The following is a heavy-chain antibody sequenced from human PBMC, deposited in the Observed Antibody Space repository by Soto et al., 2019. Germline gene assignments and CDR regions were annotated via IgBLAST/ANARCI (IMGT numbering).Heavy chain of an antibody. V-gene: IGHV3-30*18. J-gene: IGHJ4*02. CDR3: AKRPTGPFDY. CDR2: ISYDGSNK. CDR1: GFTFSSYG. Sequence: QVQLVESGGGVVQPGRSLRLSCAASGFTFSSYGMHWVRQAPGKGLEWVAVISYDGSNKYYADSVKGRFTISRDNSKNTLYLQMNSLRAEDTAVYYCAKRPTGPFDYWGQGTLVTVSS.